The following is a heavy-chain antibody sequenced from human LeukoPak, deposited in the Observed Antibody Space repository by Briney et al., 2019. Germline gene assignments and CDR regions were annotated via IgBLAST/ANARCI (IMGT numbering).Heavy chain of an antibody. CDR3: ARDAADDNWNYGIGNWFDP. Sequence: SETLSLTCTVSGGSISSHYWSWIRQPPGKGLEWIGYIYYSGSTNYNPSLKSRVTISVDTSKNQFSLKLSSVTAADTAVYYCARDAADDNWNYGIGNWFDPWGQGTLVTVSP. D-gene: IGHD1-7*01. J-gene: IGHJ5*02. CDR2: IYYSGST. V-gene: IGHV4-59*11. CDR1: GGSISSHY.